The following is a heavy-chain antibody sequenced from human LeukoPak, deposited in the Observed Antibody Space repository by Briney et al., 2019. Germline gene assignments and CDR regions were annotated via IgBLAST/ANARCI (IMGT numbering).Heavy chain of an antibody. Sequence: PSETLSLTCTVSGGSISSSSYYWGWIRQPPGKGLEWIGSIYYSGSTYYNPSLKSRVTISVDTSKNQFSLKLSSVTAADTAVYYCASDYGDYPGVDWFDPWGQGTLVTVSS. CDR3: ASDYGDYPGVDWFDP. J-gene: IGHJ5*02. CDR1: GGSISSSSYY. CDR2: IYYSGST. D-gene: IGHD4-17*01. V-gene: IGHV4-39*01.